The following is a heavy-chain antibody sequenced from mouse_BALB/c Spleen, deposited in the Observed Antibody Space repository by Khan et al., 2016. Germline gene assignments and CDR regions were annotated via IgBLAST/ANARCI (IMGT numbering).Heavy chain of an antibody. CDR2: ISDGGGCT. CDR1: GFIFRDYY. D-gene: IGHD2-3*01. V-gene: IGHV5-4*02. CDR3: ARFDGYYYAMDY. Sequence: ELVESGGGLVKPGGSLKLSCAASGFIFRDYYMSWVRQTPEKRLEWVASISDGGGCTYYPDSVKGRFTISRDNAKNNLYLQMSSRKSEDTAIYYCARFDGYYYAMDYWGHGTSVTVSS. J-gene: IGHJ4*01.